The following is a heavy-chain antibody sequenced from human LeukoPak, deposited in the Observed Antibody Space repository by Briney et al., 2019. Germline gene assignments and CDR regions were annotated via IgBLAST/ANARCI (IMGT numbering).Heavy chain of an antibody. CDR2: ISSSSSYI. V-gene: IGHV3-21*01. Sequence: GGSLRLPCAASGFTFSSYSMNWVRQAPGKGLEWVSSISSSSSYIYYADSVKGRFTISRDNAKNSLYLQMNSLRAEDTAVYYCAREYYDSSGYYNYWGQGTLVTVSS. J-gene: IGHJ4*02. CDR3: AREYYDSSGYYNY. CDR1: GFTFSSYS. D-gene: IGHD3-22*01.